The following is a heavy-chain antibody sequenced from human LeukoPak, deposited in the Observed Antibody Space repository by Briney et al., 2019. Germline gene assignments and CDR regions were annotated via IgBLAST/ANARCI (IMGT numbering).Heavy chain of an antibody. J-gene: IGHJ6*03. CDR2: IKQDGSEK. V-gene: IGHV3-7*01. CDR3: ARDDLRGYYYYYMDV. Sequence: GGSLRLSCAASGFTFSSYWMSWVRQAPGKGLEWVANIKQDGSEKYYVDSVKGRFTISRDNAKNSLYLQMNSLRAADTAVYYCARDDLRGYYYYYMDVWGKGTTVTVSS. CDR1: GFTFSSYW.